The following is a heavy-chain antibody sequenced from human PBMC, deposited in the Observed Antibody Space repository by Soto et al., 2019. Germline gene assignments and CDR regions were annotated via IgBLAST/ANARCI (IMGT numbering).Heavy chain of an antibody. D-gene: IGHD2-21*02. J-gene: IGHJ5*02. CDR2: IRSKANSYAT. V-gene: IGHV3-73*01. CDR3: TRVNCGGDCYWADGNWFDP. Sequence: EVQLVESGGGLVQPGGSLKLSCAASGFTFSGSAMHWVRQASGKGLEWVGRIRSKANSYATAYAASVKGRFTISRDDSKNTAHLQMNSLKTEDTAVYYCTRVNCGGDCYWADGNWFDPWGQGTLVTVSS. CDR1: GFTFSGSA.